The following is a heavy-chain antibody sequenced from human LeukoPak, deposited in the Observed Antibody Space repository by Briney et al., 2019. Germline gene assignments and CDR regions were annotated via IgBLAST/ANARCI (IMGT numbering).Heavy chain of an antibody. J-gene: IGHJ4*02. V-gene: IGHV4-34*01. CDR1: GGSFSGYY. CDR3: ARAFFSMVRGIDY. CDR2: INHSGSA. D-gene: IGHD3-10*01. Sequence: SETLSLTCAVYGGSFSGYYWSWIRQPPGKGLEWIGEINHSGSANYNPSLKSRVTISVDTSKNQFSLKLSSVTAADTAVYYCARAFFSMVRGIDYWGQGTLVTVSS.